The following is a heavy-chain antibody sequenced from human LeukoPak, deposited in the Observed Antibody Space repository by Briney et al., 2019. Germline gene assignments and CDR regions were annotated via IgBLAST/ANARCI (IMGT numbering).Heavy chain of an antibody. V-gene: IGHV1-69*13. Sequence: GASVKVSCKASGGTFSSYAISWVRQAPGQGLDWMGGIIPIFGTANYAQKFQGRVTITADESTSTAYMELSRLRSDDTAVYYCAREVPRITIFGVVSYYYYMDVWGKGTTVTVSS. J-gene: IGHJ6*03. D-gene: IGHD3-3*01. CDR1: GGTFSSYA. CDR3: AREVPRITIFGVVSYYYYMDV. CDR2: IIPIFGTA.